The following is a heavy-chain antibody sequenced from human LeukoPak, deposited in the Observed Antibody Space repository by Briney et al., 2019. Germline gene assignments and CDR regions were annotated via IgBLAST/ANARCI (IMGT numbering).Heavy chain of an antibody. D-gene: IGHD1-14*01. Sequence: SETLSLTCTVSGGSISSSSYYWGWIRQPPGKGLEWIGSVYYSGGTYYNPSLKSRVTMSVDTSKNQFSLKLSSVTAADTAVYYCARDTGTTSKDAFDIWGQGTMVTVSS. CDR2: VYYSGGT. CDR1: GGSISSSSYY. CDR3: ARDTGTTSKDAFDI. V-gene: IGHV4-39*07. J-gene: IGHJ3*02.